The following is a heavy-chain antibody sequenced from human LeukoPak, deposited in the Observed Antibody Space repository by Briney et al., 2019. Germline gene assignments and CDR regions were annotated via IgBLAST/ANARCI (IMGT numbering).Heavy chain of an antibody. D-gene: IGHD4-17*01. CDR1: GFTFSSYS. CDR3: AKWIYGDYQGGFDP. CDR2: ISSSSSYI. V-gene: IGHV3-21*04. Sequence: PGGSLRLSCAASGFTFSSYSMNWVRQAPGKGLEWVSSISSSSSYIYYADSVKGRFTISRDNAKNSLYLQMNSLRAEDTAVYYCAKWIYGDYQGGFDPWGQGTLVTVSS. J-gene: IGHJ5*02.